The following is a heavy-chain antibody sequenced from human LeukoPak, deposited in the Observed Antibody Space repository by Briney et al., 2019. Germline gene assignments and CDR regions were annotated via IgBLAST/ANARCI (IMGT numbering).Heavy chain of an antibody. J-gene: IGHJ4*02. CDR3: ARTYSSSFDY. CDR2: ITGSGTTT. V-gene: IGHV3-23*01. CDR1: GFTFSSYA. Sequence: GGSLRLSCAASGFTFSSYAMSWVRQVPGKGLEWVSAITGSGTTTYYADSVKGRFTISRDNSKNTLYLQMNSLRAEDTAVYYCARTYSSSFDYWGQGTLVTVSS. D-gene: IGHD6-13*01.